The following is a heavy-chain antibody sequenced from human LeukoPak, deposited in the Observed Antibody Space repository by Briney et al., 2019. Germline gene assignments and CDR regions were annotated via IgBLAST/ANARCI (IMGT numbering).Heavy chain of an antibody. CDR1: GFTFSSYA. V-gene: IGHV3-23*01. J-gene: IGHJ6*04. CDR2: ISGSGGST. D-gene: IGHD3-10*02. Sequence: GGSLRLSCAASGFTFSSYAMSWVRQAPGKGLEWVSAISGSGGSTYYADSVKGRFTISRDNAKNSLYLQMNSLRAEDTAVYYCAELGITMTGGVWGKGTTVTISS. CDR3: AELGITMTGGV.